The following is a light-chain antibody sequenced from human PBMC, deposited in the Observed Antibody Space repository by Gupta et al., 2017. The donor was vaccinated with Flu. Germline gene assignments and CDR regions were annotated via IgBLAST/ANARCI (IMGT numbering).Light chain of an antibody. Sequence: ERATLSCRASQSVSSSYLAWYQQKPGQAPRLLIYGASSRATGIPDRFSGSGSGTDFTLTISRLEPEDFAVYHCQQYGRSPPTFGPGTKVDIK. CDR2: GAS. J-gene: IGKJ3*01. CDR3: QQYGRSPPT. V-gene: IGKV3-20*01. CDR1: QSVSSSY.